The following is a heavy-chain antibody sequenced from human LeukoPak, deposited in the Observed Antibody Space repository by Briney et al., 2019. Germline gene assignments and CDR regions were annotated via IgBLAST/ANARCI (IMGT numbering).Heavy chain of an antibody. D-gene: IGHD3-10*01. Sequence: SETLSLTCAVSGGSISSSNWWSWVRQPPGKGLEWIGEIYHSGSTNYNPSPKSRVTISVDKSKNQFSLKLSSVTAADTAVYYCAISYYYGSGSYYNAPLNAFDIWGQGTMVTVSS. CDR3: AISYYYGSGSYYNAPLNAFDI. V-gene: IGHV4-4*02. J-gene: IGHJ3*02. CDR1: GGSISSSNW. CDR2: IYHSGST.